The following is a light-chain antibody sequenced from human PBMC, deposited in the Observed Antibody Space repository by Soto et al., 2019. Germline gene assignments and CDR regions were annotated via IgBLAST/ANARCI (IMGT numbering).Light chain of an antibody. J-gene: IGKJ2*02. CDR2: SAS. CDR3: QQANSFPRT. Sequence: DIQMTQSPSSVSASVGDRVTITCRESQCINIWLAWYQHKPGKAPKLLIYSASSLQTGVPSRFSGSGSGTDFTLTISIEQPDDFATYYCQQANSFPRTFGRGTKGES. CDR1: QCINIW. V-gene: IGKV1-12*01.